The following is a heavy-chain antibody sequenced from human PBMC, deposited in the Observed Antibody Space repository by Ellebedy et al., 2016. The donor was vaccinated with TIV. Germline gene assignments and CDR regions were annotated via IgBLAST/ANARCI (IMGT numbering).Heavy chain of an antibody. CDR3: ARYGGYNSVWN. Sequence: GESLKISCAASGFTFSNSWMSWVRQAPGKGLEWVANIKQDGSEKYYVDSVKGRFTISRDNAKSSLHLQMNSLRAEDTAVYYCARYGGYNSVWNWGQGTLVTVSS. CDR1: GFTFSNSW. V-gene: IGHV3-7*01. D-gene: IGHD3-22*01. J-gene: IGHJ4*02. CDR2: IKQDGSEK.